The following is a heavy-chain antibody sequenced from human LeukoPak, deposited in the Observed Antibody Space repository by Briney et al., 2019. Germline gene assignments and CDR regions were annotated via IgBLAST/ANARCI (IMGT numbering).Heavy chain of an antibody. CDR3: ARGPAVSSSGWYFHY. J-gene: IGHJ4*02. V-gene: IGHV3-30-3*01. D-gene: IGHD6-19*01. CDR2: ISYDGSNK. Sequence: PGGSLRLSCAASGFTFSSYTMHWVRQAPGKGLEWVAVISYDGSNKYYADSVKGRFTISRDNSKNTLYLQMNSLRAEDTAVYYCARGPAVSSSGWYFHYWGQGALVTVSS. CDR1: GFTFSSYT.